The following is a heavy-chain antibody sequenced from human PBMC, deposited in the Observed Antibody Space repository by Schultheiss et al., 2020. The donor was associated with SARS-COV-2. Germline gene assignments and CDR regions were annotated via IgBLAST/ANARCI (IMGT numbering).Heavy chain of an antibody. CDR1: GYSISSGYY. J-gene: IGHJ4*02. V-gene: IGHV4-38-2*02. D-gene: IGHD6-13*01. CDR2: IYHSGST. CDR3: TRDRGSSFGY. Sequence: SETLSLTCAVSGYSISSGYYWGWIRQPPGKGLEWIGSIYHSGSTYYNPSLKSRFTISVDTSKNQFSLKLCSVTAADTAVYYCTRDRGSSFGYWGQGTLVTVSS.